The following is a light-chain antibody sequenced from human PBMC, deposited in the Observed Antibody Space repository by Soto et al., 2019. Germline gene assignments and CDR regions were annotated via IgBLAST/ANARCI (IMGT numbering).Light chain of an antibody. V-gene: IGKV4-1*01. CDR3: QQYYSTPFT. Sequence: DIVMTQSPDSLAVSLGERATINCKSSQRVLYSSNNKNYLAWYQQKPGQPPKLLIYWASTRESGVPDQFSGSGFGTDFTLTISSLQAEDVAGYYCQQYYSTPFTFGQGTKLEIK. J-gene: IGKJ2*01. CDR1: QRVLYSSNNKNY. CDR2: WAS.